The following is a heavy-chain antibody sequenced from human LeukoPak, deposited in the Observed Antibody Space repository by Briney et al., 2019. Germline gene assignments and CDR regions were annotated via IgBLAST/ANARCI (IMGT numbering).Heavy chain of an antibody. J-gene: IGHJ5*02. CDR2: IYSDGST. CDR1: GFAVSTNY. Sequence: GSLRLSCAASGFAVSTNYLSWVRQAPGKGLEWVSVIYSDGSTYYTDSVKGRFTISRDNSKNTLYLQMNSLRPEDTAVYYCARDQRSESYYPWGWFDPWGQGTLVTVSS. D-gene: IGHD1-26*01. CDR3: ARDQRSESYYPWGWFDP. V-gene: IGHV3-66*02.